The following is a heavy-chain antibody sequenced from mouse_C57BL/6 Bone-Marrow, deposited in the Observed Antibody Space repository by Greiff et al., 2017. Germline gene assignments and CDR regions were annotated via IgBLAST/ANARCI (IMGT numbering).Heavy chain of an antibody. CDR3: ARASYYYGSSPHWYFDV. J-gene: IGHJ1*03. CDR1: GYSITSGYY. CDR2: ISYDGSN. Sequence: EVQLQQSGPGLVKPSQSLSLTCSVTGYSITSGYYWNWIRQFPGNKLEWMGYISYDGSNNYNPSLKNRISITRDTSKNQFFLKLNSVTTEDTATYYWARASYYYGSSPHWYFDVWGTGTTVTVSS. V-gene: IGHV3-6*01. D-gene: IGHD1-1*01.